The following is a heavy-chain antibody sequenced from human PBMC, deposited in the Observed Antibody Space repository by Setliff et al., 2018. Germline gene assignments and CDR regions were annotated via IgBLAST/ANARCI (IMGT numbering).Heavy chain of an antibody. CDR3: ARNWVTAQHYYYGMDV. V-gene: IGHV3-33*08. D-gene: IGHD2-21*02. J-gene: IGHJ6*02. CDR2: IWNDGSSK. Sequence: LRLSCAASGFTFSPYIIHWVRHAPGKGLEWVALIWNDGSSKFYGDSVKGRFTISRDNSKNTLYLQMDSLRAEDTAVYYCARNWVTAQHYYYGMDVWGQGTTVTVSS. CDR1: GFTFSPYI.